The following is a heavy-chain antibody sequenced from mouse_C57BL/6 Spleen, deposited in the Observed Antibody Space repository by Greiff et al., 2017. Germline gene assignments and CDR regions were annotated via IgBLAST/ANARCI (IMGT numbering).Heavy chain of an antibody. D-gene: IGHD1-1*01. V-gene: IGHV5-16*01. Sequence: EVKVEESEGGLVQPGSSMKLSCTASGFTFSDYYMAWVRQVPEKGLEWVANINYDGSSTYYLDSLKSRFIISRDNAKNILYLQMSSLKSEDTATYYCARGMDYYGSSYYAMDYWGQGTSVTVSS. CDR1: GFTFSDYY. CDR2: INYDGSST. J-gene: IGHJ4*01. CDR3: ARGMDYYGSSYYAMDY.